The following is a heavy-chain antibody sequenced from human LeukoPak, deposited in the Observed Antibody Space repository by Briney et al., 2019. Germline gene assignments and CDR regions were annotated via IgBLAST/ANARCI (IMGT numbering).Heavy chain of an antibody. Sequence: SETLSLTCTVSGGSISSSSYYWSWIRQPAGKGLEWIGRIYTSGSTNYNPSLKSRVTMSVDTSKNQFSLKLSSVTAADTAVYYCARRPGGNKYFDYWGQGTLVTVSS. D-gene: IGHD1-14*01. CDR2: IYTSGST. J-gene: IGHJ4*02. CDR1: GGSISSSSYY. CDR3: ARRPGGNKYFDY. V-gene: IGHV4-61*02.